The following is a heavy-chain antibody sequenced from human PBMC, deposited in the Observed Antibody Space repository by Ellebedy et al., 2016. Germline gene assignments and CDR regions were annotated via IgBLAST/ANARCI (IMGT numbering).Heavy chain of an antibody. D-gene: IGHD3-16*01. CDR1: GGSVDTYY. V-gene: IGHV4-4*07. J-gene: IGHJ4*02. Sequence: SETLSLXCTVSGGSVDTYYWTWIRQPAGKGLEWIGRIYTRGNTIYNPSLKSRVTMSLDTSKNHFSLELSSVTAADTAVYYCATLTIPGGSDSWGQGTLVTVSS. CDR2: IYTRGNT. CDR3: ATLTIPGGSDS.